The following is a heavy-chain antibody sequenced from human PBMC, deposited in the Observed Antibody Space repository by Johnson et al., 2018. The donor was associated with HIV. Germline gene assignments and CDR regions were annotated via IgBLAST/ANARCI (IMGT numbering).Heavy chain of an antibody. CDR1: GFTVSSNY. J-gene: IGHJ3*02. D-gene: IGHD6-13*01. Sequence: VQLVESGGGLIQPGGSLRLSCAASGFTVSSNYMSWVRQAPGTGLEWVSVIYSGGSTYYADSVKGRFTISRDNSKNTLYLQMNSLRAEDTAVYYCARFRSSNWFDAFDIWGQGTMVTVSA. V-gene: IGHV3-53*01. CDR2: IYSGGST. CDR3: ARFRSSNWFDAFDI.